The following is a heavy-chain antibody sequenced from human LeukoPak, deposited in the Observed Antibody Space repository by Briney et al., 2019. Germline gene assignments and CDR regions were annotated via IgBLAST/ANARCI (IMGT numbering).Heavy chain of an antibody. V-gene: IGHV3-7*01. CDR3: ARGCTSSRCYDY. CDR1: GFTFSRYW. D-gene: IGHD2-2*01. J-gene: IGHJ4*02. CDR2: INEDENKK. Sequence: GGSLRLSCTVSGFTFSRYWMSWVRQAPGKGLECVANINEDENKKYYVDSVKGRFTISRDNTKNSLYLRMNSLRAEDTVVYYCARGCTSSRCYDYWGQGTLVTVSS.